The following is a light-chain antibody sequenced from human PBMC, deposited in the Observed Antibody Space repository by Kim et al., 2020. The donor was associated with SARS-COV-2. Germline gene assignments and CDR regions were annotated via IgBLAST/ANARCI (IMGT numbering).Light chain of an antibody. CDR3: QSYDISLSGSV. CDR1: RSNIGAGYD. CDR2: GTR. V-gene: IGLV1-40*01. J-gene: IGLJ2*01. Sequence: QRVTVTYTRSRSNIGAGYDVRWNQQLPETGPTLHISGTRNRPSGVPDRFSGSKSGTSATLAFTGLQADDEAYYNFQSYDISLSGSVFGGGTQLTVL.